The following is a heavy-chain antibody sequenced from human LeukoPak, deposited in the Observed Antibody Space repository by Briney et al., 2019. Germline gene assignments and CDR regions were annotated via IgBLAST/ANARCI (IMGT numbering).Heavy chain of an antibody. CDR3: ERDPKQLGNYYYYYGMDV. CDR2: ISSSSSTI. J-gene: IGHJ6*02. D-gene: IGHD6-13*01. Sequence: GGSLRLSCAASGFTFSSYSMNWVRQAPGKGLEWVSYISSSSSTIYYADSVKGRFTISRDNAKNSLYLQMNSLRAEDTAVYYCERDPKQLGNYYYYYGMDVWGQGTTVTVPS. V-gene: IGHV3-48*01. CDR1: GFTFSSYS.